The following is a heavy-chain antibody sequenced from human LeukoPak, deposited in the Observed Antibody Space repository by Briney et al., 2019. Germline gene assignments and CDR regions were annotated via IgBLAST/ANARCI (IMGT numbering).Heavy chain of an antibody. D-gene: IGHD1-26*01. CDR3: ARGRSVGATKWDY. CDR2: INSDGSST. V-gene: IGHV3-74*01. CDR1: GFTFSRYW. Sequence: PGGSLRLSCAASGFTFSRYWMHWVRQGPGKGLVWVTRINSDGSSTSYADSVKGRFTISRDNAKNTLYLQMNSLRAEDTAVYYCARGRSVGATKWDYWGQGTLVTVSS. J-gene: IGHJ4*02.